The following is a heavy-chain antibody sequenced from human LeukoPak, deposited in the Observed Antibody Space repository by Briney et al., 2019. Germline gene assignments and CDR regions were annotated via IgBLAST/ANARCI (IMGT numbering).Heavy chain of an antibody. D-gene: IGHD2-2*02. Sequence: GGSLRLSCAASGFTFDDYGMSWVRQAPGKGLEWVSAISGSGGSTYYADSVKGRFTISRDDAKNSLYLQLNSLRADDTAVYYCARDAACTTSTCYKQIDSWGQGTLVTVSS. CDR2: ISGSGGST. CDR1: GFTFDDYG. V-gene: IGHV3-23*01. J-gene: IGHJ4*02. CDR3: ARDAACTTSTCYKQIDS.